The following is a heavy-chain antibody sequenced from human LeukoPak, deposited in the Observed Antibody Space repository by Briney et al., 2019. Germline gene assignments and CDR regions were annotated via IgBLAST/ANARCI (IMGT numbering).Heavy chain of an antibody. D-gene: IGHD1-26*01. CDR2: INHSGST. CDR3: ARGGGSYPRAFDP. V-gene: IGHV4-34*01. CDR1: GGSFSGYY. Sequence: SETLSLTCAVYGGSFSGYYWSWIRQPPGKRLEWIGEINHSGSTNYNPSLKSRVTISVDTSKNQFSLKLSSVTAADTAVYYCARGGGSYPRAFDPWGQGTLVTVSS. J-gene: IGHJ5*02.